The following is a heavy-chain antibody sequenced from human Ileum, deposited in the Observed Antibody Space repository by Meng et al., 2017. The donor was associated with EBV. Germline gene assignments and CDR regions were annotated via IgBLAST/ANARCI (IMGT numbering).Heavy chain of an antibody. CDR3: ARRPGSPSSRFDY. J-gene: IGHJ4*02. CDR2: IYWNDDK. Sequence: QITLEVSGPPVVTPTPTLTLTRSLSWFSLTSSGVGVGWIRQPPGKALEWLALIYWNDDKRYSPSLKSRLTVTRDTSKNQVVLTLTNVDPVDTATYYCARRPGSPSSRFDYWGQGTLVTVSS. D-gene: IGHD6-6*01. V-gene: IGHV2-5*01. CDR1: WFSLTSSGVG.